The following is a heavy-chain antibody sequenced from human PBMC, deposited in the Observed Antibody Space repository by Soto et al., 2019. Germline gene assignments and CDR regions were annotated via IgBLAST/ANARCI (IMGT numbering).Heavy chain of an antibody. CDR3: ARDKTNGLFDY. D-gene: IGHD1-7*01. CDR1: GGSFSAYY. J-gene: IGHJ4*02. CDR2: INHSGST. Sequence: SETLSLTCAVYGGSFSAYYWTWIRQPPGTGLEWIGEINHSGSTNYNPSLKSRVTISVDTSKNQFSLKLTSVTAADTAVYYCARDKTNGLFDYWGQGPLVTVSP. V-gene: IGHV4-34*01.